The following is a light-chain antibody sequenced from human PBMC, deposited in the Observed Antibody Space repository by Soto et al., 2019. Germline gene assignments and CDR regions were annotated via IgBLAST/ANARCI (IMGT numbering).Light chain of an antibody. CDR1: QSVSSNF. Sequence: DIVLTQSPGTLSLSPGERATLSCRASQSVSSNFLAWYQQKPGQAPRLLIYGASSGAPGIPDRFSGSGSGTDFTLTISRLEPEEFAVYYCQQYGSSPWTFGQGTKVQIK. J-gene: IGKJ1*01. CDR3: QQYGSSPWT. CDR2: GAS. V-gene: IGKV3-20*01.